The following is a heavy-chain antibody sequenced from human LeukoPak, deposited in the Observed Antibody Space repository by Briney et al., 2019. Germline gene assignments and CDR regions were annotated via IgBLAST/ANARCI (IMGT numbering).Heavy chain of an antibody. CDR2: ITGGDDT. D-gene: IGHD3-3*01. V-gene: IGHV3-66*02. Sequence: PGGSLRLSCAASGLTVNNNYMSWVRQAPGRGLQWVSLITGGDDTYYADSVKGRFTIPRDNSKSTLYLQMNSLRPDDAAVYYCARDPYSKIFGGWGQGTLVTVSS. CDR3: ARDPYSKIFGG. CDR1: GLTVNNNY. J-gene: IGHJ4*02.